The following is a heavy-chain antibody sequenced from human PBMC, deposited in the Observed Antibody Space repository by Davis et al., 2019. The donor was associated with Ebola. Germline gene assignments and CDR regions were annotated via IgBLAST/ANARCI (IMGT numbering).Heavy chain of an antibody. CDR3: ARGGSGHDYGTWSHMANYYGMDV. Sequence: AASVKVSCKASGGTFSSYTISWVRQAPGQGLEWMGRIIPIFGIGNYAQKFQGRVTITADKSTSTAYMELSSLRSEDTAVYYCARGGSGHDYGTWSHMANYYGMDVWGQGTTVTVSS. CDR1: GGTFSSYT. D-gene: IGHD5-12*01. V-gene: IGHV1-69*02. CDR2: IIPIFGIG. J-gene: IGHJ6*02.